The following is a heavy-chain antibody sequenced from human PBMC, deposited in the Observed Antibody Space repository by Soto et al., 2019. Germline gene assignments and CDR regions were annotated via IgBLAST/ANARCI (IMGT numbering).Heavy chain of an antibody. CDR3: ATSPGGYYTH. D-gene: IGHD2-8*01. Sequence: EVQLVESGGGLVQPGGSLRLSCADSGFSFSSYWMHWLRQGPEKGLVWVSRINTDGSSTNYADSVRGRFTISRDNAKSTLYLQMNSLRAEDTAVYYSATSPGGYYTHWGQGTVVTVSS. V-gene: IGHV3-74*01. CDR2: INTDGSST. CDR1: GFSFSSYW. J-gene: IGHJ3*01.